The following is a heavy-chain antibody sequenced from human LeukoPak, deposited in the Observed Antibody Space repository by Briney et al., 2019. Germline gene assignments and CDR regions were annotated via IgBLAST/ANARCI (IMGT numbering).Heavy chain of an antibody. CDR2: ISAYNGNT. D-gene: IGHD3-22*01. CDR3: ARACYYDSSGYYCPFDY. J-gene: IGHJ4*02. CDR1: GYTFTSYG. Sequence: GASVKVSCKASGYTFTSYGISWVRQAPGQGLEWMGWISAYNGNTNYAQKLQGRVTMTTDTSTSTAYMELRSLRSDDTAVYYCARACYYDSSGYYCPFDYWDQATLVTVSS. V-gene: IGHV1-18*01.